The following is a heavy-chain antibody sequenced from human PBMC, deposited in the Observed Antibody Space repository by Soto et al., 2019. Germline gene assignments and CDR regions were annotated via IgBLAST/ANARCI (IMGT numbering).Heavy chain of an antibody. J-gene: IGHJ4*02. CDR1: GFTFSSYS. Sequence: GGSLRLSCAASGFTFSSYSMNWVRQAPGKGLEWVSSISSSSSYIYYADSVKGRFTISRDNAKNSLYLQMNSLRAEDTAVYYCARENSPNYYGSGMALWGQGTLVTVSS. D-gene: IGHD3-10*01. V-gene: IGHV3-21*01. CDR3: ARENSPNYYGSGMAL. CDR2: ISSSSSYI.